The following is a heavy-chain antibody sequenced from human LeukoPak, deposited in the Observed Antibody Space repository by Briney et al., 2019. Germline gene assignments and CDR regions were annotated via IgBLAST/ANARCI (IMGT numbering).Heavy chain of an antibody. CDR2: INPSGCST. CDR1: GCTFTNYY. V-gene: IGHV1-46*01. D-gene: IGHD5-24*01. J-gene: IGHJ4*02. Sequence: ASVKVSCEASGCTFTNYYIHWVRQAPGQGLEGMGRINPSGCSTTYAQEFHGRVTMTRDTSTSTVYMELSSLRSEDTAVYSCARGGKGNADGYNQALDYWGQGTLVTVSS. CDR3: ARGGKGNADGYNQALDY.